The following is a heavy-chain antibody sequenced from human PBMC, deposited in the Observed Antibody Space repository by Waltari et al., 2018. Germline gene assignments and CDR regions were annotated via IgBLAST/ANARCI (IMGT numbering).Heavy chain of an antibody. Sequence: QVQLQESGPGLVKPSETLSLTCTVSGGSISSFYWSWIRQPPGKGLEWIGYIYYRGSTNHNPSLNSRVTISVDTSKNQFSLKLRFVTAADTAVYYCARGGSGSRANFDYWGQGTLVTVSS. J-gene: IGHJ4*02. CDR2: IYYRGST. D-gene: IGHD3-10*01. V-gene: IGHV4-59*01. CDR1: GGSISSFY. CDR3: ARGGSGSRANFDY.